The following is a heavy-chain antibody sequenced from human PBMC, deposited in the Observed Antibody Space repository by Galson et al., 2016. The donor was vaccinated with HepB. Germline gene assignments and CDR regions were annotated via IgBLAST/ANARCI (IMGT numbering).Heavy chain of an antibody. CDR1: GGSINYYY. J-gene: IGHJ6*03. CDR2: IFYSGST. Sequence: SETLSLTCTVSGGSINYYYWSWIRQPPGKRLEWIGYIFYSGSTNYNPSLKSRVTIEVDMSKNQFSLKLSSVTAADTAVYYCARILGSLPPVYYYYYMDVWGKGTTVTVSS. D-gene: IGHD4-17*01. CDR3: ARILGSLPPVYYYYYMDV. V-gene: IGHV4-59*01.